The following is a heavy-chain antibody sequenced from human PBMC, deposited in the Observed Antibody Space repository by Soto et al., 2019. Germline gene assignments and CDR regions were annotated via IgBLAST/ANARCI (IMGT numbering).Heavy chain of an antibody. D-gene: IGHD6-13*01. J-gene: IGHJ3*02. CDR2: IKQDGSEK. CDR1: GFTFSSYW. CDR3: AREAAAGIMDGAFDI. Sequence: GGSLRLSCAASGFTFSSYWMSWVRQAPGKGLEWVANIKQDGSEKYYVDSVKGRFTISRDNAKNSLYLQMNSLRAEDTAVYYCAREAAAGIMDGAFDIWGQGTMVTVSS. V-gene: IGHV3-7*01.